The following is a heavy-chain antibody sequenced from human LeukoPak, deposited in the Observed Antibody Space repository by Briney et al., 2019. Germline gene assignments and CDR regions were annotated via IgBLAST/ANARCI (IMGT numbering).Heavy chain of an antibody. J-gene: IGHJ2*01. CDR1: GFTFSSTW. V-gene: IGHV3-7*03. CDR3: VRESWYFDL. CDR2: INQAGSEK. Sequence: GGSLRLSCAASGFTFSSTWMDWVRQAPGKGLEWLANINQAGSEKYYVDSVKGRFTISRDNAKNSLYLQINSLRAEDTAVYYCVRESWYFDLWGRGTLVTVSS.